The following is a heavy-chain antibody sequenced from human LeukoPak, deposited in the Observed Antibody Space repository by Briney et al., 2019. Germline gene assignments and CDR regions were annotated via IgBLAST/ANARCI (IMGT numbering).Heavy chain of an antibody. Sequence: GGSLRLSCAASGFTFSSYSMNWVRQAPGRGLDGVSYISSSSRTIYYADSVKGRFTIFRDNAKNSLYLQMNSLRAEDTAVYYCAELGITMIGGVWGKGTTVTISS. D-gene: IGHD3-10*02. CDR2: ISSSSRTI. V-gene: IGHV3-48*01. CDR3: AELGITMIGGV. CDR1: GFTFSSYS. J-gene: IGHJ6*04.